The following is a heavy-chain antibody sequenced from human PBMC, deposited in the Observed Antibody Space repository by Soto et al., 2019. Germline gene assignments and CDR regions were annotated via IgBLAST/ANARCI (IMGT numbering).Heavy chain of an antibody. CDR3: XXXXXXXXSDXFRYXAPXXIINFSPLDS. D-gene: IGHD3-16*02. V-gene: IGHV3-21*01. CDR2: FRSGGAFI. J-gene: IGHJ4*02. Sequence: EVQLVXSGGGLVRPXESLXLSCATSGFTFSRYNFNWVRQAPGKGLEWVASFRSGGAFIYYSDSVKGRFTXXXXXAKXXXXXXXXXXXXXXXXXXXXXXXXXXXXSDXFRYXAPXXIINFSPLDSWGQGTLXXVSS. CDR1: GFTFSRYN.